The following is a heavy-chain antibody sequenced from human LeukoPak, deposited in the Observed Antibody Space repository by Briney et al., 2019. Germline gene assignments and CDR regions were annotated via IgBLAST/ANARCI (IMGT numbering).Heavy chain of an antibody. Sequence: GGSLRLSCAASGFTFSSYGMHWVRQAPGKGLEWVAFIRYDGSNKYYADSVKGRFTISRDNSKNTLYLQMNSLRAEDTAVYYCARAKPKNMVRGLIMRRESRYYFDYWGQGILVTVSS. V-gene: IGHV3-30*02. D-gene: IGHD3-10*01. J-gene: IGHJ4*02. CDR1: GFTFSSYG. CDR3: ARAKPKNMVRGLIMRRESRYYFDY. CDR2: IRYDGSNK.